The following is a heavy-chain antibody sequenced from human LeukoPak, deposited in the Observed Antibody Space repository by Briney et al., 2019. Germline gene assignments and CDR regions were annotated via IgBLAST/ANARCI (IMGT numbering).Heavy chain of an antibody. CDR3: AREMGYYDILTGYYTLYNWFDP. D-gene: IGHD3-9*01. CDR1: GGTFSSYA. V-gene: IGHV1-69*13. J-gene: IGHJ5*02. CDR2: IIPTFGTA. Sequence: SVKVSCKASGGTFSSYAISWVRQAPGQGLEWMGGIIPTFGTANYAQKFQGRVTITADESTSTAYMELSSLRSEDTAVYYCAREMGYYDILTGYYTLYNWFDPWGQGTLVTVSS.